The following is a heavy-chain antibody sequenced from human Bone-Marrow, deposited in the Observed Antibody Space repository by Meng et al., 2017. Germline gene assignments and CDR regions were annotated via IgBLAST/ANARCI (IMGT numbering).Heavy chain of an antibody. J-gene: IGHJ4*02. Sequence: SETLSLTCVVSGGSFSDYYWSWIRQPPGKGLEWIGSIYYSGSTYYNPSLKSRVTISVDTSKNQFSLKLSSVTAADTAVYYCARDLRDSSSWYVRDPYYFDYWGQGTLVTVSS. CDR2: IYYSGST. V-gene: IGHV4-34*01. CDR1: GGSFSDYY. CDR3: ARDLRDSSSWYVRDPYYFDY. D-gene: IGHD6-13*01.